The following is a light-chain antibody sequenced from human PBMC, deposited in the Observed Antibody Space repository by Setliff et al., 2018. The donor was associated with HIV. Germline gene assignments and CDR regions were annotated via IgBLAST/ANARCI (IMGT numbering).Light chain of an antibody. V-gene: IGLV1-40*01. Sequence: QSVLTQPPSVSGAPGQRVTISCTGSSSNIGAGYGVHWYQQLPGTAPKFLIYGNSNRPSGVPDRFSGSKSGTSASLAITGLQAEDEADYYCQSYDSSLSGFVVFGGGTKVTVL. CDR3: QSYDSSLSGFVV. CDR1: SSNIGAGYG. CDR2: GNS. J-gene: IGLJ2*01.